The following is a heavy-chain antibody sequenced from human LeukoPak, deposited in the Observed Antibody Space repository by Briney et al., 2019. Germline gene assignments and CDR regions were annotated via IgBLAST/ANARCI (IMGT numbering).Heavy chain of an antibody. CDR1: GFTFSSYS. CDR2: ISSSSSYI. D-gene: IGHD3-10*01. CDR3: ARDGSYFDWFLP. Sequence: KPGGSLRLSCAASGFTFSSYSMNWVRQAPGKGLEWVSSISSSSSYIYYADSVKGRFTISRDNAKNSLYLQMNSLRAEDTAVYYCARDGSYFDWFLPWGQGTLVTVSS. J-gene: IGHJ5*02. V-gene: IGHV3-21*01.